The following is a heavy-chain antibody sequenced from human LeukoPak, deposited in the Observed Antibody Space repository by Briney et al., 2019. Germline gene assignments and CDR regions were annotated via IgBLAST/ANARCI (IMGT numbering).Heavy chain of an antibody. J-gene: IGHJ6*03. CDR2: ISSSSSTI. V-gene: IGHV3-48*01. CDR3: AKGSKVMGFITKYHYMDV. CDR1: GFTFSSYT. Sequence: GGSLRLSCAASGFTFSSYTMNWVRQAPGKGLEWVSYISSSSSTIYYADSVKGRFTISRDNSKNTLYLQMNSLRAEDTGVYYCAKGSKVMGFITKYHYMDVWGKGTTVTISS. D-gene: IGHD3-22*01.